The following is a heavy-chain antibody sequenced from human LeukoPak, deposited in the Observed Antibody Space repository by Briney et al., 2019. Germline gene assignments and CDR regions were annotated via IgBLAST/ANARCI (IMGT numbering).Heavy chain of an antibody. D-gene: IGHD3-16*02. V-gene: IGHV3-7*01. Sequence: PGGSLRLSCAVSGFTFGSYWMSWVRQAPGKGLEWVATIKQDGSEKYYVDSLKGRFTISRDNAKNSLYLQMNSLRADDTAVYFCARDSWSGYDFIWGSYRLDYWGQGTLVTVSS. CDR3: ARDSWSGYDFIWGSYRLDY. CDR2: IKQDGSEK. J-gene: IGHJ4*02. CDR1: GFTFGSYW.